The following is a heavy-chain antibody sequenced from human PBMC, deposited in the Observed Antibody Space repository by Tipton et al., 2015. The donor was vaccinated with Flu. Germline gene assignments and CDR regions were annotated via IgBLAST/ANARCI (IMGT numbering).Heavy chain of an antibody. D-gene: IGHD6-19*01. CDR3: ARHETVAGKIVGVDY. Sequence: VQLVQSGAEVKKPGDSLKISCQGSGYSFTSFWIGWVRQMPGKGLEWMGIIYPGDSHTIYSPSFQGQVTISADNSISTAYLQWSSLKASDTAMYYCARHETVAGKIVGVDYWGQGTLVTVSS. CDR2: IYPGDSHT. J-gene: IGHJ4*02. V-gene: IGHV5-51*01. CDR1: GYSFTSFW.